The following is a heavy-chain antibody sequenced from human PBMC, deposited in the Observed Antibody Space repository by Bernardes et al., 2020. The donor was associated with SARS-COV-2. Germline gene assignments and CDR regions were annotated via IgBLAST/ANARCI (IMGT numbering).Heavy chain of an antibody. D-gene: IGHD5-18*01. CDR2: IYHTGRT. V-gene: IGHV4-31*03. Sequence: SETLSLTCTVSGGSIISGGYYWSWIRHLPGRGLEWIGSIYHTGRTYYNPSLTGRLSMSVDTSQDQFSLRLASVTAADTGVYFCARAEGYSYGPFYIEYWGQGTLVTVSS. J-gene: IGHJ4*02. CDR3: ARAEGYSYGPFYIEY. CDR1: GGSIISGGYY.